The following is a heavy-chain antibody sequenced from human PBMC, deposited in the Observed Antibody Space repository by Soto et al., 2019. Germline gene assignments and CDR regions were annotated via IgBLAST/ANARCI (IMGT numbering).Heavy chain of an antibody. J-gene: IGHJ6*02. CDR2: INPSGGST. CDR3: ASGRERVLYGMDV. V-gene: IGHV1-46*01. D-gene: IGHD2-8*01. CDR1: GYTFTSYY. Sequence: QVQLVQSGAEVKKPGASVKVSCKASGYTFTSYYMHWVRQAPGQGLEWMGIINPSGGSTSYAQKFQGRVTVTRDTSTSTVYMELSSLRSEDTAVYYCASGRERVLYGMDVWGQGTTVTVSS.